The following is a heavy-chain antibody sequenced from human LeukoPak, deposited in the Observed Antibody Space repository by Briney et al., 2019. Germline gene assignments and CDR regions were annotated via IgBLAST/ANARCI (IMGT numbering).Heavy chain of an antibody. CDR1: GFTVSSSY. CDR2: IYSGGST. J-gene: IGHJ4*02. CDR3: ASGRQLGY. Sequence: GGSLRLSCAASGFTVSSSYMSWVRQAPGKGLEWVSVIYSGGSTYYADSVKGRFTISRDNARNSLYLQMNSLRAEDTAVYYCASGRQLGYWGQGTLVTVSS. V-gene: IGHV3-66*01. D-gene: IGHD6-13*01.